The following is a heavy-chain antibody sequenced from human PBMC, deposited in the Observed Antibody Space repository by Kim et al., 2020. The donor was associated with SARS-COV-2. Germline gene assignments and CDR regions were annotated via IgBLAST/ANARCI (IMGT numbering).Heavy chain of an antibody. J-gene: IGHJ4*01. CDR2: ISCDGSNK. CDR1: GFTFSSYG. Sequence: GGSLRLSCAASGFTFSSYGMHWVRQAPGKGLEWVAFISCDGSNKYYADSVKGRFTISRDNSKNTLYLQMDSLTAEDTAVYYCAKASRYDIWSGYYNFDY. D-gene: IGHD3-3*01. V-gene: IGHV3-30*18. CDR3: AKASRYDIWSGYYNFDY.